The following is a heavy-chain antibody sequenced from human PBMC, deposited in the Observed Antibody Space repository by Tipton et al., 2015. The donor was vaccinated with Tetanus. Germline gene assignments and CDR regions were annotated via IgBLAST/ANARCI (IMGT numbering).Heavy chain of an antibody. CDR1: GDSVSSNSAA. J-gene: IGHJ4*02. CDR3: ARDPLGDETIFDY. D-gene: IGHD3-10*01. CDR2: TYYRSRWYS. Sequence: GLVKPSQTLSLTCAISGDSVSSNSAAWNWIRQSPSRGLEWLARTYYRSRWYSDYALSVKSRITISPDTSKNQFSLQLNSVTPDDTAVYYCARDPLGDETIFDYWGQGTLVTVSS. V-gene: IGHV6-1*01.